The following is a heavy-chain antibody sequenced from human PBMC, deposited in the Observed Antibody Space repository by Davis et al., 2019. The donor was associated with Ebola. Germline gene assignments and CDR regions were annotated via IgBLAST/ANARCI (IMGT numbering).Heavy chain of an antibody. CDR3: ATQRWLQLDFDY. J-gene: IGHJ4*02. CDR1: GGSISSSSYY. CDR2: IYYSGST. D-gene: IGHD5-24*01. V-gene: IGHV4-39*01. Sequence: MPSETLSLTCTVSGGSISSSSYYWGWIRQPPGKGLEWIGSIYYSGSTYYNPSLKSRVTISVDTSKNQFSLKLSSVTAADTAVYYCATQRWLQLDFDYWGQGTLVTVSS.